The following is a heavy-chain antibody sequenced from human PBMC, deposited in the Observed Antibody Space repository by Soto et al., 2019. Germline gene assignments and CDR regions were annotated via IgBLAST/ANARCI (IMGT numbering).Heavy chain of an antibody. CDR2: INHSGST. J-gene: IGHJ3*02. V-gene: IGHV4-34*01. CDR3: AREQQHYAFDI. CDR1: GGSFSGYY. Sequence: ETLSLTCAVYGGSFSGYYWSWIRQPPGKGLEWIGEINHSGSTNYNPSLKSRVTISVDTSKNQFSLKLSSVTAADTAVYCCAREQQHYAFDIWGQGTMVTVS. D-gene: IGHD6-13*01.